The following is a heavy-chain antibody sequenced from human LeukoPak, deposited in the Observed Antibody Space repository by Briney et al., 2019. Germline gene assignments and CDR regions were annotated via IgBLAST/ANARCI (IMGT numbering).Heavy chain of an antibody. J-gene: IGHJ4*02. Sequence: GASVKVSCKASGYTFTSYDIHWVRQAPGQGLEWMGWISAYNGNTNYAQKFQGRVTMTTDTSTRTAYMDLRSLRSDDTAVYYCARAEYSSSWYGYWGQGTLVTVSS. V-gene: IGHV1-18*01. CDR1: GYTFTSYD. D-gene: IGHD6-13*01. CDR3: ARAEYSSSWYGY. CDR2: ISAYNGNT.